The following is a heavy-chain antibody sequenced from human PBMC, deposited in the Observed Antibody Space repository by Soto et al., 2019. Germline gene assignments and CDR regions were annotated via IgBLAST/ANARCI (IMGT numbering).Heavy chain of an antibody. CDR2: INPSGGST. D-gene: IGHD2-15*01. CDR1: GYTFTSYY. V-gene: IGHV1-46*01. CDR3: ARPFGVAATTPGWFDP. J-gene: IGHJ5*02. Sequence: GASVKVSCKASGYTFTSYYMHWVRQAPGQGLEWMGIINPSGGSTSYAQKFQGRVTMTRDTSTSTVYMELSSLRSEDTAVYYCARPFGVAATTPGWFDPWGQGTLVTVSS.